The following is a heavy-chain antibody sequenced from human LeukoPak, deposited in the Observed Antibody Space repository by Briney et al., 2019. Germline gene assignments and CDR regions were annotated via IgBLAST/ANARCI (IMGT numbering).Heavy chain of an antibody. J-gene: IGHJ4*02. D-gene: IGHD2-2*01. CDR1: GYTFTSYD. V-gene: IGHV1-8*01. CDR2: MNPNSGNT. Sequence: GASVKASCKASGYTFTSYDINWVRQATGQGLEWMGWMNPNSGNTGYAQKFQGRVTMTRNTSISTAYMELSSLRSEDTAVYYCAYVYCSSTSCTDYWGQGTLVTVSS. CDR3: AYVYCSSTSCTDY.